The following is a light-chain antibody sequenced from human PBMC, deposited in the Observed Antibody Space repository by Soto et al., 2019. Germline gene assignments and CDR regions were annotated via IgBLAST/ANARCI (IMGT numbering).Light chain of an antibody. Sequence: DIVMTQSPDSLAVSLGETATINCKSSQSVLYSPNNKNYLAWYQQKPGQPPKLLIYWASTRESGVPDRFSGSGSGTDFTLTISSLQAEDVAVYYCQQYYSTPWTFGQGTKVEIK. CDR1: QSVLYSPNNKNY. CDR3: QQYYSTPWT. CDR2: WAS. J-gene: IGKJ1*01. V-gene: IGKV4-1*01.